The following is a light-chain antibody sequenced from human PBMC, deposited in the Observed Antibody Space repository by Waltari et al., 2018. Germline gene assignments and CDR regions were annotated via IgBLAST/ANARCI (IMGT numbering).Light chain of an antibody. Sequence: HSALTQPASVSGSPGKSITIPCTGTSSDIGFYTIVSWYHHPRGKASKVMIYHVSNRPSGVATRFSGSKSGNTASLSLLGLQPEDEADYYCASETSTTTLSVFGSGAKVTVL. J-gene: IGLJ1*01. CDR1: SSDIGFYTI. V-gene: IGLV2-14*03. CDR2: HVS. CDR3: ASETSTTTLSV.